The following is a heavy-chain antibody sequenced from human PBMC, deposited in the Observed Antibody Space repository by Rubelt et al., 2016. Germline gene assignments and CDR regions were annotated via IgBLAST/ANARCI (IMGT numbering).Heavy chain of an antibody. CDR3: ARGNYYYGMDV. Sequence: QLQLQESGPGLVKPSEALSLTCTVSGGSISSSSYYWGWIRQPPGKGLEWIGSIYYSGSTYYNPSLESRVVISVDTSKNQFSLKLSSVTAAETAVYYCARGNYYYGMDVWGQGTTVTVSS. D-gene: IGHD3-10*01. CDR2: IYYSGST. J-gene: IGHJ6*02. V-gene: IGHV4-39*07. CDR1: GGSISSSSYY.